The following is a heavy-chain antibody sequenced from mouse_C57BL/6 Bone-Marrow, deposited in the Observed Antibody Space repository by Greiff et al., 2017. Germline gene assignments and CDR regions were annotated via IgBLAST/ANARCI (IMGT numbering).Heavy chain of an antibody. CDR3: ARGSHYGSSDWFAY. CDR2: IYPRSGNT. Sequence: QVQLQQSGAELARPGASVKLSCKASGFTFTSYGISWVKQRTGQGLEWIGEIYPRSGNTYYNEKFKGKATLTADKSSSTAYMELRSLTSEYSAVYFCARGSHYGSSDWFAYWGQGTLVTVSA. CDR1: GFTFTSYG. V-gene: IGHV1-81*01. D-gene: IGHD1-1*01. J-gene: IGHJ3*01.